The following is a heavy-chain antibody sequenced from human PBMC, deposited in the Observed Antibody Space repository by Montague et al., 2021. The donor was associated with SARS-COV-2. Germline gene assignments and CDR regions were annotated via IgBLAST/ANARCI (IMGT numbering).Heavy chain of an antibody. Sequence: SETLSLTCTVSGGSISSSNYFWGWIRQPPGKGLEWIGSIYHSGTTYYNPSLQSRLTMSIDTSTNQFSLRLTSVTAADTAVFFCVREKAGGPRNVCDIWGQGTTVTVSS. CDR1: GGSISSSNYF. CDR3: VREKAGGPRNVCDI. CDR2: IYHSGTT. J-gene: IGHJ3*02. V-gene: IGHV4-39*07.